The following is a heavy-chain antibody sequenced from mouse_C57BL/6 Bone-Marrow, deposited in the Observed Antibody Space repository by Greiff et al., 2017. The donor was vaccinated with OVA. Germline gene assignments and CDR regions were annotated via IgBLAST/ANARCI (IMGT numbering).Heavy chain of an antibody. V-gene: IGHV1-26*01. Sequence: VQLQQSGPELVKPGASVKISCKASGYTFTDYYMNWVKQSHGKSLEWIGDINPNNGGTSYNQKFKGKATLTVDKSSSTAYMELRSLTSEDSAVYYCARGLITSVNYWGQGTTLTVSS. J-gene: IGHJ2*01. D-gene: IGHD1-1*01. CDR1: GYTFTDYY. CDR2: INPNNGGT. CDR3: ARGLITSVNY.